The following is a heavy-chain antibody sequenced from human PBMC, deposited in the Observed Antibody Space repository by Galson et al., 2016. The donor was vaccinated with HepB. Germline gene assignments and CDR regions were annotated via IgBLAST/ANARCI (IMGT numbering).Heavy chain of an antibody. D-gene: IGHD2-21*02. CDR3: VKDQAYCGGDCYSVNDAFDI. V-gene: IGHV3-64D*06. CDR1: GFTFSRYG. Sequence: SLRLSCAASGFTFSRYGMHWVRQAPGKGLEYVSAISSNGGSTYYADSVKGRFTISRDNSKDTLYLQMSSLRAEDTAVYYCVKDQAYCGGDCYSVNDAFDIWGQGTMVTVSS. J-gene: IGHJ3*02. CDR2: ISSNGGST.